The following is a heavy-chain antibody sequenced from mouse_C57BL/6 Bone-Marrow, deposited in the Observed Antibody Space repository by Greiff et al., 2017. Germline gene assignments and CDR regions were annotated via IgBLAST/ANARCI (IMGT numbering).Heavy chain of an antibody. Sequence: EVKLVESGPELVKPGASVKISCKASGYSFTGYYMNWVKQSPEKSLEWIGEINPSTGGTTYNQKFKAKATLTVDKSSSTAYMQLKSLTSEDSAVYYCARGEITTVDFDVWGTGTTVTVSS. CDR1: GYSFTGYY. CDR2: INPSTGGT. CDR3: ARGEITTVDFDV. J-gene: IGHJ1*03. D-gene: IGHD1-1*01. V-gene: IGHV1-42*01.